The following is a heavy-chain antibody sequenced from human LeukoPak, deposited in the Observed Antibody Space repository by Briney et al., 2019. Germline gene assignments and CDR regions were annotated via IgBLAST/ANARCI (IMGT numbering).Heavy chain of an antibody. CDR1: GFTFGDYA. V-gene: IGHV3-49*04. J-gene: IGHJ6*03. CDR2: IRSKAYGGTT. Sequence: GGSLRLSCTASGFTFGDYAMSWVRQAPGKGLEWVGFIRSKAYGGTTEYAASVKGRFTISRDDSKSIAYLQMNSLKTEDTAVYYCTRYYDSSGSPMDVWGKGTTVTVSS. D-gene: IGHD3-22*01. CDR3: TRYYDSSGSPMDV.